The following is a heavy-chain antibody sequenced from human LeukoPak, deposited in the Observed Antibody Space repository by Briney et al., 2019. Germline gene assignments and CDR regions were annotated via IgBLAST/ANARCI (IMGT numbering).Heavy chain of an antibody. CDR3: ARAHSIASYYYGVDV. CDR1: GGSISSSYSY. Sequence: SETLSLTCTVSGGSISSSYSYWGWIRLPPGKGLEWIGNIYYSGSTYYSPSLTSRVTVSVDTSENQFSLKLSSVTAADTAVYYCARAHSIASYYYGVDVWGQGTTVTVSS. V-gene: IGHV4-39*07. D-gene: IGHD2/OR15-2a*01. J-gene: IGHJ6*02. CDR2: IYYSGST.